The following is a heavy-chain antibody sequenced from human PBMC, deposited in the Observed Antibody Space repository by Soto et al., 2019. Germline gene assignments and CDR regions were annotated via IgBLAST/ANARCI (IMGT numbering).Heavy chain of an antibody. CDR2: INHSGST. D-gene: IGHD1-1*01. Sequence: SETLSLTCAVYGGSFSGYYWSWIRQPPGKGLEWIREINHSGSTNYNPSLKSRVTISVDTSKNQFSLKLSSVTAADTAVYYCARPGRGYIAHYYYMDVWGKGTTVTVSS. V-gene: IGHV4-34*01. J-gene: IGHJ6*03. CDR3: ARPGRGYIAHYYYMDV. CDR1: GGSFSGYY.